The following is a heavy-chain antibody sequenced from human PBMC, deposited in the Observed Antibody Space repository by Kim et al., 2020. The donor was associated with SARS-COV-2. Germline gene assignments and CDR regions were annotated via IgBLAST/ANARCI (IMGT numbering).Heavy chain of an antibody. D-gene: IGHD2-15*01. CDR2: INADASAK. J-gene: IGHJ5*01. V-gene: IGHV3-7*01. Sequence: GGSLRLSCAASGFTFSTYWMSWVRQAPGKGLEWVANINADASAKNYVDSVRGRVTISRDNAKNSLSLQMNSLRVEDMAVYYCSSHTGYCSGGSCSNWFVS. CDR3: SSHTGYCSGGSCSNWFVS. CDR1: GFTFSTYW.